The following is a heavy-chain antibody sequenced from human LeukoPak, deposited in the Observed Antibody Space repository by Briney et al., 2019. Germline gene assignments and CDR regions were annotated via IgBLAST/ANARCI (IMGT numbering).Heavy chain of an antibody. Sequence: SETLSLTCTVSGGSISSSSYYWGWIRQPPGKGLEWIGSIYYSGSTYYNPSLKSRVTISVDTSKNQFSLKLGSVTAADTAVYYCARLYYDFWSGYPGYFDYWGQGTLATVSS. CDR3: ARLYYDFWSGYPGYFDY. D-gene: IGHD3-3*01. CDR2: IYYSGST. CDR1: GGSISSSSYY. V-gene: IGHV4-39*07. J-gene: IGHJ4*02.